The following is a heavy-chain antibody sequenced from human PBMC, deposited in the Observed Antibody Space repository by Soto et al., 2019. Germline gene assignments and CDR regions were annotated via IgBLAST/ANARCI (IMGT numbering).Heavy chain of an antibody. CDR3: ARDHPYGDPESFLFDP. V-gene: IGHV1-18*01. CDR1: GYTFTSYG. CDR2: ISAYNGNT. J-gene: IGHJ5*02. D-gene: IGHD4-17*01. Sequence: QVQLVQSGAEVKKPGASVKVSCKASGYTFTSYGISWVRQAPGQGLEWMGWISAYNGNTNYAQKLQGRVTMTTDTFTSTAYMELRSLRSDDTAVYYCARDHPYGDPESFLFDPWGQGTLVTVSS.